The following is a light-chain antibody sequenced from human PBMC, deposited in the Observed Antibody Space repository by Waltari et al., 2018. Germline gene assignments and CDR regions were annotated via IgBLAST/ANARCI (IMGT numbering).Light chain of an antibody. CDR3: QQYYSTPLT. CDR1: QSVLYSSNNKNY. Sequence: DIVMTQSPDSLAVSLGERATINCKSSQSVLYSSNNKNYFAWYQQKPGQPPKLLIYWASTRESGVPDRFSGSGSGTDFTLTISSLQAEDVAVYYCQQYYSTPLTFGGGTKVETK. CDR2: WAS. J-gene: IGKJ4*01. V-gene: IGKV4-1*01.